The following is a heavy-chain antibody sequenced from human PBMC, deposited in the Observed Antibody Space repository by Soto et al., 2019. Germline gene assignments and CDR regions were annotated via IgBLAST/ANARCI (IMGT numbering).Heavy chain of an antibody. CDR2: ISSRDSTI. J-gene: IGHJ5*02. CDR1: GFTFSTFE. D-gene: IGHD4-4*01. V-gene: IGHV3-48*03. CDR3: ARGSTVTSGGRWFDP. Sequence: EVQLVESGGGLVQPGGSLRLSCTASGFTFSTFEMNWVRQAPGKGLEWVSYISSRDSTIYYADSVKGRFTISRDNAKNSLFLQMNSLRAEDTAVYYCARGSTVTSGGRWFDPWGRGTLVTVSS.